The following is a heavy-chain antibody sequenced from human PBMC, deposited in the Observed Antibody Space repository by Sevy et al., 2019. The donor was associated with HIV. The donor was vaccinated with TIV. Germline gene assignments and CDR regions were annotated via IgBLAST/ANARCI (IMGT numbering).Heavy chain of an antibody. CDR1: GFTFSSYN. Sequence: GGSLRLSCAASGFTFSSYNMKWVRQASGKGLEWVSSISSSSNYIYYADSMKGRFTISRDNAKNSLYLQMNSLRAEDTAVYYCARVVAYCSGGSCFPGYYYGMDVWGQGTTVTVSS. J-gene: IGHJ6*02. V-gene: IGHV3-21*01. CDR3: ARVVAYCSGGSCFPGYYYGMDV. CDR2: ISSSSNYI. D-gene: IGHD2-15*01.